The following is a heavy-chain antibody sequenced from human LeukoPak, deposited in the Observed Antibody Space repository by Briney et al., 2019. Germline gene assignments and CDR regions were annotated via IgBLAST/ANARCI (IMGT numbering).Heavy chain of an antibody. V-gene: IGHV4-59*02. CDR2: IHFGTP. D-gene: IGHD2-15*01. CDR1: GASVNNYY. CDR3: ARAPGCAGGKCYAFDY. J-gene: IGHJ4*02. Sequence: SETLSLTCTVSGASVNNYYWNWIRQPPGKGLGWIGYIHFGTPIYNPSLKSRVTLSTDTSKNQFSLRLSSVTAADTAVYYCARAPGCAGGKCYAFDYWGQGTLVTVSS.